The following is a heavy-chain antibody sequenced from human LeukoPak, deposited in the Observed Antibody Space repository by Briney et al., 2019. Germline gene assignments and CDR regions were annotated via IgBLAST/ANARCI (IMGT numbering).Heavy chain of an antibody. CDR2: SRNEANSYST. J-gene: IGHJ4*02. D-gene: IGHD2-8*01. CDR1: GFILSDHY. V-gene: IGHV3-72*01. Sequence: GGSLRLSCAASGFILSDHYMDWVRQTPGRGLEWIARSRNEANSYSTIYAASVRGRFFISRDDSQKSLYLQMNSLKVEDTAVYYCTRLNGSYSFDYWGQGALVTVSS. CDR3: TRLNGSYSFDY.